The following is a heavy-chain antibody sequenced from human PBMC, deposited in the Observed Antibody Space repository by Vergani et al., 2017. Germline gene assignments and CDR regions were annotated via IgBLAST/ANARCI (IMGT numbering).Heavy chain of an antibody. J-gene: IGHJ3*02. V-gene: IGHV3-23*01. CDR3: AKTGMGGDAFDI. CDR1: GFTFSSYA. Sequence: EVQLLESGGGLVQPGGSLRLSCAASGFTFSSYAMSWVRQAPGKGLEWVSAISGSGGSTYYADSVKGRFTISRDNSKNTLYLQMNSLGAEDTAVYYCAKTGMGGDAFDIWGQGTMVTVSS. D-gene: IGHD6-13*01. CDR2: ISGSGGST.